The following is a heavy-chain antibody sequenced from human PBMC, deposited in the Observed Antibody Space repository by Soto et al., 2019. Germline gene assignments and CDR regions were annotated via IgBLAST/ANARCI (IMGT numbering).Heavy chain of an antibody. CDR3: ARSFYTITYYFDS. D-gene: IGHD3-3*01. J-gene: IGHJ4*02. V-gene: IGHV3-30-3*01. Sequence: AGSLRLSCAVSHFSFSSYAMHWIRQSPDQGLEWVAVISFDGNSLHYDDSVMDRCTISRDNSKSTQYLQMHNLRPEDTAVEYYARSFYTITYYFDSWGLGTVVTVSS. CDR2: ISFDGNSL. CDR1: HFSFSSYA.